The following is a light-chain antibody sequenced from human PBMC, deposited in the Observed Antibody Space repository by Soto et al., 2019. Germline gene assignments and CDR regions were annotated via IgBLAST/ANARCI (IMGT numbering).Light chain of an antibody. CDR2: WAS. Sequence: EVVMTQSPATLAVSPGERVTLSCRASQSVRSNLAWYQQKPGQPPKLRIYWASTRESGVPDRYSGSGSGTDFTLTISSLQAEDVAVYYSQQYDSTPLTFGGGTKVDI. CDR3: QQYDSTPLT. V-gene: IGKV3-15*01. J-gene: IGKJ4*01. CDR1: QSVRSN.